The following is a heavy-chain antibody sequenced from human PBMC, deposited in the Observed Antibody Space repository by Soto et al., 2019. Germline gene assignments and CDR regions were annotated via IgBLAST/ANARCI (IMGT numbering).Heavy chain of an antibody. CDR3: ARDRVGATRDYYGMDV. V-gene: IGHV1-8*01. CDR1: GYTFTSYD. Sequence: ASVKVSCKASGYTFTSYDINWVRQATGQGLEWMGWMNPNSGNTGYAQKFQGRVTITADESTSTAYMELSSLRSEDTAVYYCARDRVGATRDYYGMDVWGQ. CDR2: MNPNSGNT. J-gene: IGHJ6*02. D-gene: IGHD1-26*01.